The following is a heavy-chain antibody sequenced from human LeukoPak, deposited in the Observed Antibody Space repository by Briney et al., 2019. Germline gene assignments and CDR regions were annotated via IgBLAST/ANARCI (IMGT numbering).Heavy chain of an antibody. D-gene: IGHD6-13*01. V-gene: IGHV5-51*01. CDR2: IETVDSHT. J-gene: IGHJ4*02. Sequence: GESLKISCQASGYSFTNYWIAWLRHMPGKGLEWMGTIETVDSHTTYSPSFQGQVTISVDKSIRTAYSQWSSLKASDSAIYYCARGSSTWYFDYWGQGTLVTVSS. CDR3: ARGSSTWYFDY. CDR1: GYSFTNYW.